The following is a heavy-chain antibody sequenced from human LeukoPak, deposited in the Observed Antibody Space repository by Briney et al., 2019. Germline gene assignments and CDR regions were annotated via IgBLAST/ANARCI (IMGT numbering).Heavy chain of an antibody. Sequence: PGGSLRLSCAVSGFTLRDFSMHWVRQPPGKGLEWVSSIFPSGGEIHYADSVRGRFTISRDNSKSTLSLQMNSLRADDTAVYYCARDTLGEGEDANYAVYYFDYWGPGTVVTVSS. V-gene: IGHV3-21*01. CDR3: ARDTLGEGEDANYAVYYFDY. CDR1: GFTLRDFS. D-gene: IGHD4/OR15-4a*01. J-gene: IGHJ4*02. CDR2: IFPSGGEI.